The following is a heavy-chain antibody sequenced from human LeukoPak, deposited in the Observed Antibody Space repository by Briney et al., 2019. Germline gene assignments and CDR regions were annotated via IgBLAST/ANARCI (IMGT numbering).Heavy chain of an antibody. Sequence: PSETLSLTCTVSGGSISSGDYYWSWIPQPPGKGLEWIGYIYYSGSTYYNPSLKSRVTISVDTSKNQFSLKLSSVTAADTAVYYCARGLNYYDSSGYYYWGQGTLVTVSS. D-gene: IGHD3-22*01. CDR3: ARGLNYYDSSGYYY. CDR2: IYYSGST. V-gene: IGHV4-30-4*01. J-gene: IGHJ4*02. CDR1: GGSISSGDYY.